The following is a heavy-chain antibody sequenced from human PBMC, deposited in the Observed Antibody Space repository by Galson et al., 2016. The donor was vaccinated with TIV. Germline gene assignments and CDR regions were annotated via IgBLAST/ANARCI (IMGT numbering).Heavy chain of an antibody. Sequence: SVKVSCKASGGTFSTYVFNWVRLAPGQGLEWMGGIIPLFGTIHYAQNFQGRVTITADESSTTVYMELNSLRSGDTAVYYCASDRNTALDTYHQYYGMDVWGQGTTVTVSS. CDR2: IIPLFGTI. J-gene: IGHJ6*02. V-gene: IGHV1-69*13. D-gene: IGHD5-18*01. CDR1: GGTFSTYV. CDR3: ASDRNTALDTYHQYYGMDV.